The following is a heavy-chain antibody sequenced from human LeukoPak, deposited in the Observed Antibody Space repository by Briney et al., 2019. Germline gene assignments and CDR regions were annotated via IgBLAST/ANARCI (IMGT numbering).Heavy chain of an antibody. CDR1: GFTFSSYA. CDR3: AKVREMATIMDY. CDR2: ISGSGGST. Sequence: QPGGSLRLSCAASGFTFSSYAMSWVRQAPGKGLEWVSAISGSGGSTYYADSVKGRFTISRANSKNTPYLQMNSLRAEDTAVYYCAKVREMATIMDYWGQGTLVTVSS. J-gene: IGHJ4*02. D-gene: IGHD5-24*01. V-gene: IGHV3-23*01.